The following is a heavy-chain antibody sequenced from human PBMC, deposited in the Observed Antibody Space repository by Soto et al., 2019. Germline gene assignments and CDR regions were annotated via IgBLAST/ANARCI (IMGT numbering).Heavy chain of an antibody. J-gene: IGHJ4*02. V-gene: IGHV1-18*01. Sequence: QVQLVQSGAEVKKPGASVTVSCKASGYTLNTYGITWVRQAPGQGLAGMGWISANNDHTNYPQKLQGRVTMTTDTSTSTAYMELRSLTSDDTAVYYCARGTYFDYWGQGTLVTVSS. CDR2: ISANNDHT. CDR3: ARGTYFDY. CDR1: GYTLNTYG.